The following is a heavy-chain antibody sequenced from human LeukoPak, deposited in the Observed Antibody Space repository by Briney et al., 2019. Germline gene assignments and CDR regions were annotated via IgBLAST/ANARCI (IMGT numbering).Heavy chain of an antibody. Sequence: GGSLRLSCAVSGLTFSNSAMSWVRQAPGKGLEWVSAISVGSDVIYYADSVKGRFAISRDNSKHTVYLQIDSLRAEDTAVYYCARGRNSFGIASSSWSHDVLDIWGQGTMVTVSS. V-gene: IGHV3-23*01. CDR1: GLTFSNSA. D-gene: IGHD6-13*01. CDR3: ARGRNSFGIASSSWSHDVLDI. J-gene: IGHJ3*02. CDR2: ISVGSDVI.